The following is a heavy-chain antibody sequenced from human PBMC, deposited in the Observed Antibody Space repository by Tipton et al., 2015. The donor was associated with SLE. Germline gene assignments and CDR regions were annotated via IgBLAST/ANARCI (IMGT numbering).Heavy chain of an antibody. CDR2: IKQDASEI. CDR3: ARSRFYSSSWPYYYGMDV. Sequence: SLRLSCAASGFTFSSFWMSWVRQAPGKGLEWVANIKQDASEIYYVDSVKGRFTISRDNAKNSLYLQMNSLRAEDTAVYYCARSRFYSSSWPYYYGMDVWGQGTTVTVSS. J-gene: IGHJ6*02. V-gene: IGHV3-7*01. CDR1: GFTFSSFW. D-gene: IGHD6-13*01.